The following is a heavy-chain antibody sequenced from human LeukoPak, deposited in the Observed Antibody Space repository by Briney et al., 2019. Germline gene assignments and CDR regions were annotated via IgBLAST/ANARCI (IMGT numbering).Heavy chain of an antibody. CDR2: MNPNSGGT. J-gene: IGHJ3*02. CDR3: ARGPSHGAFDI. CDR1: GYTSTGYY. Sequence: SVEVSCKASGYTSTGYYMHWLRQAPGQGLEWMGWMNPNSGGTNYAQNFQGGVTMTRATSVSTAYMELSSLRSDDTAVYYCARGPSHGAFDIWGQGTLVTVSS. V-gene: IGHV1-2*02.